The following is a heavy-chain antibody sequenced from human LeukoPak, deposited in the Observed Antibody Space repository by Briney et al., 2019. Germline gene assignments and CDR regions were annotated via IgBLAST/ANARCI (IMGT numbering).Heavy chain of an antibody. CDR1: GFTFSSYA. D-gene: IGHD6-13*01. Sequence: PGGSLRLSCAASGFTFSSYAMSWVRQAPGKGLEWVSAISGSGGSTYYADSVKGRFTISRDNAKNSLYLQMNSLRAEDTAVYYCAGGSIAAADYWGQGTPVTVSS. V-gene: IGHV3-23*01. J-gene: IGHJ4*02. CDR2: ISGSGGST. CDR3: AGGSIAAADY.